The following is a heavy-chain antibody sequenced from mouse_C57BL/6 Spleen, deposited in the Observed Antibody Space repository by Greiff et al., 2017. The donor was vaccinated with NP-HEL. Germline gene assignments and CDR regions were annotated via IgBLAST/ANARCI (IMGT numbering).Heavy chain of an antibody. J-gene: IGHJ2*01. CDR2: ISSGGSYT. Sequence: EVKLVESGGDLVKPGGSLKLSCAASGFTFSSYGMSWVRQTPDKRLEWVATISSGGSYTYYPDSVKGRFTISRDNAKNTLYLQMSSRKSEDTAMYYCARQLDYWGQGTTLTVSS. CDR1: GFTFSSYG. CDR3: ARQLDY. V-gene: IGHV5-6*02.